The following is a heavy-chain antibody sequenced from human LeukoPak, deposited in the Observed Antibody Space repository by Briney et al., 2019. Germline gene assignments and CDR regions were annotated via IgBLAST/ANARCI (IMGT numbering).Heavy chain of an antibody. CDR1: GYTFTSYW. CDR2: IYPGDSDT. J-gene: IGHJ5*02. Sequence: GESLKISGKGSGYTFTSYWIGWGGQMPGKGLEWMGIIYPGDSDTRYSPSFQGQVTISADKSISTAYLQWSSLKASDTAMYYCARLPSVGNPPEPWGQGTLVTVSS. CDR3: ARLPSVGNPPEP. V-gene: IGHV5-51*01. D-gene: IGHD2-15*01.